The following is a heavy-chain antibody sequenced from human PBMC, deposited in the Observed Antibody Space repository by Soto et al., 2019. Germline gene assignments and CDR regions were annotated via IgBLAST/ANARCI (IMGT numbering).Heavy chain of an antibody. CDR1: GGSFSSYA. J-gene: IGHJ5*02. D-gene: IGHD3-9*01. V-gene: IGHV1-69*13. CDR3: ARDHPGDYDILTGYYVRFDP. CDR2: IIPIFGTA. Sequence: VASVKVSCADSGGSFSSYAISWVRQAPEQGLEWMGGIIPIFGTANYAQKFQGRVTITADESTSTAYMELSSLRSEDTAVYYCARDHPGDYDILTGYYVRFDPWGQGTLVTVSS.